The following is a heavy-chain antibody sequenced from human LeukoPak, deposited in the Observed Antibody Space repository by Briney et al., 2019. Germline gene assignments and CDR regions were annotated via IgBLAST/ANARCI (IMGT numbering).Heavy chain of an antibody. Sequence: GGSLTPSCTASRFIFSNHWMNWVRQAPGKGLEWVANIKQDGSEKVYVDSVKGRFTISRDNSKNSLYLQMNSLRTEDTALYYCAKDNDLRGIAVAGLDYWGQGTLVTVSS. CDR2: IKQDGSEK. CDR1: RFIFSNHW. J-gene: IGHJ4*02. CDR3: AKDNDLRGIAVAGLDY. D-gene: IGHD6-19*01. V-gene: IGHV3-7*03.